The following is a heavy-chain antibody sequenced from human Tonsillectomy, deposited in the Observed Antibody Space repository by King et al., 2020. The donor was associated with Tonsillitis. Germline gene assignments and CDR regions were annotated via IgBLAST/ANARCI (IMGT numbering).Heavy chain of an antibody. J-gene: IGHJ5*02. CDR2: IYSSGDT. V-gene: IGHV4-31*03. CDR1: GGSISGGDYF. Sequence: QLQESGPGLVKPSKTLSLTCTVSGGSISGGDYFWSWIRQHPGKGLEGIGDIYSSGDTFYNPSLNSRLTISEDTSNNQLSLKLSSVTAAEPAVYYCVRYEGGVFDPWGQGTLVTVSS. CDR3: VRYEGGVFDP. D-gene: IGHD2-15*01.